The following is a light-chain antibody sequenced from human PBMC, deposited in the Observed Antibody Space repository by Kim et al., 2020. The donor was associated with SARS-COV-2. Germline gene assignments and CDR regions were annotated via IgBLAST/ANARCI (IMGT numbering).Light chain of an antibody. V-gene: IGKV2-28*01. CDR1: QSLLQRNGHDY. Sequence: DVVMTQSPLSLSVTPGESASISCRSSQSLLQRNGHDYLDWYVQKPGQSPQLLIFLASNRASGVPARFSGSGSGTDFTLTINRVEAGDVGIYYCMQVLQTHLYSLGQGTKLEF. CDR3: MQVLQTHLYS. CDR2: LAS. J-gene: IGKJ2*01.